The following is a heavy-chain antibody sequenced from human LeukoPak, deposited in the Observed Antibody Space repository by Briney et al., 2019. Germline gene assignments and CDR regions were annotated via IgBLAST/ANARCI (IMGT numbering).Heavy chain of an antibody. V-gene: IGHV3-15*01. CDR1: GFTFGNAW. CDR2: IKSESAGGTT. CDR3: TTGRHYDSSGYYQVYQY. J-gene: IGHJ1*01. D-gene: IGHD3-22*01. Sequence: GGSLRLSCAASGFTFGNAWMTWVRQAPGKGLEWVGRIKSESAGGTTDYAAPVKGRFTISRDDSKNMQYLQMNSLKTEDTAVYYCTTGRHYDSSGYYQVYQYWGQGTLVTVSS.